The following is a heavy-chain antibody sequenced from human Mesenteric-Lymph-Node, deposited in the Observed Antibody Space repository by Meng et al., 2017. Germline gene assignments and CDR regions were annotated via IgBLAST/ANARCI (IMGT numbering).Heavy chain of an antibody. Sequence: GESLKISCAASGFTFSSYWMHWVRQAPGKGLVWVSRINSDGSSTSYADSVKGRFTISRDNAKNTLYLQMNSLRAEDTAVYYCAKDPLDVRYFDYWGQGTLVTVSS. CDR3: AKDPLDVRYFDY. CDR1: GFTFSSYW. V-gene: IGHV3-74*01. J-gene: IGHJ4*02. CDR2: INSDGSST.